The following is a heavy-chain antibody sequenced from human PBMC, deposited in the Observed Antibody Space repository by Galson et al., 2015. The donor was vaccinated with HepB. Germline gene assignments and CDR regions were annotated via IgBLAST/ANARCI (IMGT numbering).Heavy chain of an antibody. D-gene: IGHD3-22*01. CDR1: GYTFTSYG. J-gene: IGHJ4*02. Sequence: SVKVSCKASGYTFTSYGISWVRQAPGQGLEWMGWISAYNGNTNYAQKLQGRVTMTTDTSTSTAYMELRSLRSDDTAVYYCARESPADRITMIVVVTPTGMFDYWGQGTLVTVSS. CDR2: ISAYNGNT. CDR3: ARESPADRITMIVVVTPTGMFDY. V-gene: IGHV1-18*01.